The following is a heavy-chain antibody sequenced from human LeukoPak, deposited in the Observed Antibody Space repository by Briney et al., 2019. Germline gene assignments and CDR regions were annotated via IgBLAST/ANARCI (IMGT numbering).Heavy chain of an antibody. CDR2: ISGSGGST. J-gene: IGHJ4*02. D-gene: IGHD6-19*01. V-gene: IGHV3-23*01. CDR3: AKDHRPPSRYSSGWYPFDY. CDR1: GFTFSTYW. Sequence: PGGSLRLSCAASGFTFSTYWMSWVRQAPGKGLEWVSAISGSGGSTYYADSVKGRFTISRDNSKNTLYLQMNSLRAEDTAVYYCAKDHRPPSRYSSGWYPFDYWGQGTLVTVSS.